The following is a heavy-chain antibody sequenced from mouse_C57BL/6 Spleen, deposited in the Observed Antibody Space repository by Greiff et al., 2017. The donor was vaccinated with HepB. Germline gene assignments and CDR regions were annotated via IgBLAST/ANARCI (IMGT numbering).Heavy chain of an antibody. CDR1: GYAFSSSW. Sequence: QVQLQQSGPELVKPGASVKISCKASGYAFSSSWMNWVKQRPGKGLEWIGRIYPGDGDTNYNGKFKGKATLTADKSSSTAYMQLSSLTSEDSAVYFCAKEGAVYSLAWFAYWGQGTLVTVSA. CDR3: AKEGAVYSLAWFAY. J-gene: IGHJ3*01. D-gene: IGHD2-1*01. CDR2: IYPGDGDT. V-gene: IGHV1-82*01.